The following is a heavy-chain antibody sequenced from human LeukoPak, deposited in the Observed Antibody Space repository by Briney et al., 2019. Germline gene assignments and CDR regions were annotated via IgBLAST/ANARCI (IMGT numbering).Heavy chain of an antibody. Sequence: GGSLTLSCAASGFTFSNYWINWVRQAPGKGLEWVANVNEYGSEKYYVDSVRGRFTISRDSAENSLFLHMNSLRVEDTAVYRCARVLYGSRVNVIDSWGPGTLVTVSS. CDR1: GFTFSNYW. D-gene: IGHD2-2*01. CDR3: ARVLYGSRVNVIDS. CDR2: VNEYGSEK. V-gene: IGHV3-7*01. J-gene: IGHJ4*02.